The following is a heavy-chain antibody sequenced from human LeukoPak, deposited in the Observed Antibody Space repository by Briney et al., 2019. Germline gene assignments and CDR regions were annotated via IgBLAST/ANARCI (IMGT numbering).Heavy chain of an antibody. Sequence: GGSLRLSCAASGFTFSSYGMHWVRQAPGKGLEWVAFIRYDGSNKYYADSVKGRFTISRDNSKNTLYLQMNSLRAEDTAVYYCAKAGPRITIFGPFDYWGQGTLVTVSS. CDR3: AKAGPRITIFGPFDY. D-gene: IGHD3-3*01. CDR2: IRYDGSNK. J-gene: IGHJ4*02. V-gene: IGHV3-30*02. CDR1: GFTFSSYG.